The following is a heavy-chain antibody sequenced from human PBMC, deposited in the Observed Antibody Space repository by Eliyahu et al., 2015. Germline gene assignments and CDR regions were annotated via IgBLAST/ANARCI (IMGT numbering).Heavy chain of an antibody. V-gene: IGHV5-51*03. D-gene: IGHD3-22*01. CDR2: IYPGDSDT. CDR1: GYSFTSYW. J-gene: IGHJ3*02. Sequence: EVQLVQSGAEVKKPGESLKISCKGSGYSFTSYWIAWVRQMPGKGLEWMGIIYPGDSDTRYSPSFQGQVTISADKSISTAYLQWSSLKASDTAMYYCASSTEYYYDSSGYSDAFDIWGQGTMVTVSS. CDR3: ASSTEYYYDSSGYSDAFDI.